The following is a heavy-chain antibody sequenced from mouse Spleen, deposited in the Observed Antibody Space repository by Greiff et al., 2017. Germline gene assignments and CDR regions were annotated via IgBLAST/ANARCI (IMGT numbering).Heavy chain of an antibody. V-gene: IGHV1-81*01. CDR3: ARRLGPGDALDY. CDR2: IYPRSGNT. CDR1: GYTFTSYG. J-gene: IGHJ4*01. Sequence: QVQLQQSGAELARPGASVKLSCKASGYTFTSYGISWVKQRTGQGLEWIGEIYPRSGNTYYNEKFKGQATLTADKSSSTAYMELRSLTSEDSAVYFCARRLGPGDALDYWGQGTSVTVSS.